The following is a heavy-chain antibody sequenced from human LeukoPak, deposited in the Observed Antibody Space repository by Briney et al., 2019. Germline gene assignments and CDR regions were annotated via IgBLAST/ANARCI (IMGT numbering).Heavy chain of an antibody. CDR1: GFTFSSYG. CDR2: ISSNGGST. Sequence: GGSLRLSCAASGFTFSSYGMHWVRQAPGKGLEYVSAISSNGGSTYYANSVKGRFTISRDNSKNTLYLQMGSLRAEDMAVYYCARSQTLLSEFDYWGQGTLVTVSS. V-gene: IGHV3-64*01. CDR3: ARSQTLLSEFDY. D-gene: IGHD3-10*01. J-gene: IGHJ4*02.